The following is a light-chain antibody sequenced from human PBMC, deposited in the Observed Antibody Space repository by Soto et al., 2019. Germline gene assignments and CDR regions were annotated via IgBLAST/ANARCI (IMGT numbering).Light chain of an antibody. CDR1: QSVSSSS. CDR3: QLYGSSPPYI. Sequence: EIVLTQSPGTVSLSPGERATLSCRASQSVSSSSLAWYQQRPGQAPRLLIFTASSRATGTPDRFSGSGSGTDFTLTISRLEPEDFAVYYCQLYGSSPPYIFGPGT. CDR2: TAS. V-gene: IGKV3-20*01. J-gene: IGKJ2*01.